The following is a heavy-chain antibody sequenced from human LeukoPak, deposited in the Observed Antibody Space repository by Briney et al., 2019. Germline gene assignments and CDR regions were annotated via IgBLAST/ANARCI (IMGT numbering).Heavy chain of an antibody. CDR2: MNPNSGNT. Sequence: ASVKVSCKASGYTFTSYDINWVRQATGQGLEWMGWMNPNSGNTGYAQKFQGRVTITRNTSISTAYMELSSLRSEDTAVYYCARLQFRVGSCSSSSCRAFDYWGQGTLITVSS. CDR1: GYTFTSYD. D-gene: IGHD2-2*01. J-gene: IGHJ4*02. V-gene: IGHV1-8*03. CDR3: ARLQFRVGSCSSSSCRAFDY.